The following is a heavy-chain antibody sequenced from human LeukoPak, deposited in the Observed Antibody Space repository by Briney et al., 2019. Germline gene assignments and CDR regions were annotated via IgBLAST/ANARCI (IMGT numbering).Heavy chain of an antibody. V-gene: IGHV1-69*04. J-gene: IGHJ4*02. Sequence: SVKVSCKASGYTFTSYDINWVRQAPGQGLEWMGRIIPILGIANYAQKFQGRVTITADKSTSTAYMELSSLRSEDTAVYYCARDGAYCGGDCYPDYWGQGTLVTVSS. CDR3: ARDGAYCGGDCYPDY. CDR2: IIPILGIA. D-gene: IGHD2-21*02. CDR1: GYTFTSYD.